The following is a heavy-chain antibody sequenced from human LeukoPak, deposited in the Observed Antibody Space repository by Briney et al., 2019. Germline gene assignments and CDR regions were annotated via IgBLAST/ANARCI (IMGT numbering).Heavy chain of an antibody. Sequence: SETLSLTCAVYGGSFSGYYWSWIRQPPGKGLEWIGEINHSGSTNYNPSLKSRVTISVDTSKNQFSLKLSSVTAADTAVYYCARGDHYDFWSGYAFDIWGQGTMVTVSS. D-gene: IGHD3-3*01. CDR3: ARGDHYDFWSGYAFDI. CDR1: GGSFSGYY. J-gene: IGHJ3*02. CDR2: INHSGST. V-gene: IGHV4-34*01.